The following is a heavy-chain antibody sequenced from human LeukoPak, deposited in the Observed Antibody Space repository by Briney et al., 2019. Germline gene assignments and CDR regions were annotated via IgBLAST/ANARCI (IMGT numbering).Heavy chain of an antibody. Sequence: GGSLRLSCAASGFTFSSYGMRWVRQAPGKGLEWVSSISSSSSYIYYADSVKGRFTISRDNAKNSLYLQMNSLRAEDTAVYYCARVRYSSGASSYWGQGTLVTVSS. CDR3: ARVRYSSGASSY. CDR2: ISSSSSYI. CDR1: GFTFSSYG. D-gene: IGHD6-19*01. V-gene: IGHV3-21*01. J-gene: IGHJ4*02.